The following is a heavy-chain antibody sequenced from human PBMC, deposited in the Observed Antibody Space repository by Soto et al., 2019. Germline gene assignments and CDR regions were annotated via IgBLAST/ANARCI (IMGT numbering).Heavy chain of an antibody. J-gene: IGHJ4*02. Sequence: SVRVSCKASGGTFSSYRFNWVRQARGQGLEWLGGIVPIYRTADYAQKFQGRVTITADESTRTVYMELSSLKSQDTALYYCARDSGAKLSSSWGQGTMVTVSS. CDR1: GGTFSSYR. CDR2: IVPIYRTA. CDR3: ARDSGAKLSSS. D-gene: IGHD6-13*01. V-gene: IGHV1-69*13.